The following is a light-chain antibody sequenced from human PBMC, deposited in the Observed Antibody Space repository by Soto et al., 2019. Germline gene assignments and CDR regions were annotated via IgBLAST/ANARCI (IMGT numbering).Light chain of an antibody. J-gene: IGLJ1*01. V-gene: IGLV2-14*01. CDR1: TSDVGRYNY. Sequence: GLTEPAAVSGSPGQSITISCTGTTSDVGRYNYVSWYQQHPGKAPKLIIYDVSNRPSGVSNRFSGSKSGNTASLTISGLQAEDEADYYCNSYTSSSTYVFGTGTKVTVL. CDR2: DVS. CDR3: NSYTSSSTYV.